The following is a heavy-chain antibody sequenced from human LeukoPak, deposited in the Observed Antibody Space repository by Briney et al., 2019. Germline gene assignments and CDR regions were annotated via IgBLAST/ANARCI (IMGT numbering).Heavy chain of an antibody. CDR3: AGTRPNFDWLLSISPFDAFDI. V-gene: IGHV1-18*01. CDR1: GYTLTSYG. J-gene: IGHJ3*02. D-gene: IGHD3-9*01. Sequence: ASVTVSCTASGYTLTSYGISWVRQAPGQGLEWMGWISAYNGNTNYAQKLQGRVTMTTDTSTSTAYMELRSLRSDDTAVYYCAGTRPNFDWLLSISPFDAFDIWGQGTMVTVS. CDR2: ISAYNGNT.